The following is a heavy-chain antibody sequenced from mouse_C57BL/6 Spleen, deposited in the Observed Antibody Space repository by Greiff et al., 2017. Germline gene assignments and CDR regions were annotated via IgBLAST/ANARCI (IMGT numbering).Heavy chain of an antibody. J-gene: IGHJ1*03. CDR2: INPNYGTT. CDR3: ARSRDYDYDGSYWYFDV. V-gene: IGHV1-39*01. D-gene: IGHD2-4*01. Sequence: VHVKQSGPELVKPGASVKISCKASGYSFTDYNMNWVKQSNGKSLEWIGVINPNYGTTSYNQKFKGKATLTVDQSSSTAYMQLNSLTSEDSAVYYCARSRDYDYDGSYWYFDVWGTGTTVTVSS. CDR1: GYSFTDYN.